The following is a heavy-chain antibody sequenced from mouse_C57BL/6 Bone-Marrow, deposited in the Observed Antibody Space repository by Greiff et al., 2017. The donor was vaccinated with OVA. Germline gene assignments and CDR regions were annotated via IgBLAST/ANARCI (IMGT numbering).Heavy chain of an antibody. V-gene: IGHV2-2*01. J-gene: IGHJ1*03. CDR3: ARKEDYYGSPWYFDV. CDR1: GFSLTSYG. CDR2: IWSGGST. D-gene: IGHD1-1*01. Sequence: QVQLQQSGPGLVQPSQSLSITCTVSGFSLTSYGVHWVRQSPGQGLEWLGVIWSGGSTDYNAAFISRLSISKDNSKSQVFLKMNRLQADDTAIYDCARKEDYYGSPWYFDVWGTGTTVTVSS.